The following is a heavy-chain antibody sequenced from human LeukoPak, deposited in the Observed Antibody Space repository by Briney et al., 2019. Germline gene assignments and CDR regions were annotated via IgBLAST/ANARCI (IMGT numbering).Heavy chain of an antibody. J-gene: IGHJ6*03. CDR2: IYVTGT. Sequence: PSETLSLTCTVSGGSIGTYYWSWIRQSPGKELEWIGYIYVTGTRYNPYLQSRVTISVDTSRNQFFLKMSSVTAADTAVYYCARHIGGGIEDMDVWGKGTKVTVSS. D-gene: IGHD3-16*02. CDR3: ARHIGGGIEDMDV. V-gene: IGHV4-59*08. CDR1: GGSIGTYY.